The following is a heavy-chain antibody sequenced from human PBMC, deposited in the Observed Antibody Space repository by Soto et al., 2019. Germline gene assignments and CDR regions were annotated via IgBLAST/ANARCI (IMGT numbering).Heavy chain of an antibody. CDR3: ARVAY. Sequence: LSCEASGFTFSGVIMSGVRQVPGKGLEWVASISSGSSDTWYADSVKGRFLISRDNAQNSLFLQMNNLRPEDTAMYYCARVAYWGPGTQVTVSS. V-gene: IGHV3-21*01. CDR2: ISSGSSDT. J-gene: IGHJ4*02. CDR1: GFTFSGVI.